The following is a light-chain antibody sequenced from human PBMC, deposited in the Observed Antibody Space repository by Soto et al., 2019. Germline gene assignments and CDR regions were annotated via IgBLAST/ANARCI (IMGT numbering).Light chain of an antibody. CDR2: YVS. V-gene: IGLV2-14*01. CDR1: SSDVGGYNY. J-gene: IGLJ1*01. CDR3: SSYTCSSTLHV. Sequence: QSALTQPASVSGSPGQSITISCTGTSSDVGGYNYVSWYQQHPGKAPKLMIYYVSNRPSGVSHRFSGSKSGNTASLTISGLQAEDEADYYCSSYTCSSTLHVFGTGTKLTVL.